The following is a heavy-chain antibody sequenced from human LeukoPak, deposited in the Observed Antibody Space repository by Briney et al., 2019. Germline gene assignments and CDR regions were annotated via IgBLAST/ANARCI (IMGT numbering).Heavy chain of an antibody. CDR2: INQDGSEK. CDR1: GFIFRSYW. Sequence: PGGSLRLSCEVSGFIFRSYWMDWVRQAPGRGLEWAANINQDGSEKYFVDSVKGRFTISRDNAKSSLYLQMNSLRAEDTAVYFCSRALEVWGKGTTVTVST. CDR3: SRALEV. J-gene: IGHJ6*04. V-gene: IGHV3-7*01.